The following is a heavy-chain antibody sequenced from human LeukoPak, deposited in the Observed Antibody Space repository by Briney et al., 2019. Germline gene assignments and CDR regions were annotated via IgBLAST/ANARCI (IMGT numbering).Heavy chain of an antibody. CDR2: IWFDGSAK. CDR1: GFSFSSYD. J-gene: IGHJ4*02. Sequence: PGGSLRLSCAASGFSFSSYDMHWVRQAPGKGLEWVAIIWFDGSAKYYGDSVMGRFTISRDNSKNTLYLQMNSLRVEDTAVYYCARDLNREDFDYWGQGTLVAVSS. V-gene: IGHV3-33*01. D-gene: IGHD1-14*01. CDR3: ARDLNREDFDY.